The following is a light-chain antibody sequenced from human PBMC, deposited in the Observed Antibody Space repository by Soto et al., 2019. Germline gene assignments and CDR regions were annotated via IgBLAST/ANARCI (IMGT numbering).Light chain of an antibody. CDR3: QSYDSTLSGWV. Sequence: QSVLTQPPSVSGALGQRVTISCTGSSSNIGAGYDVHWYQQLPGTAPKFLIYTYSNRPSGVPDRFSGSKSGTSASLAITGLQAEDEADYYCQSYDSTLSGWVFGRGTKVTVL. V-gene: IGLV1-40*01. J-gene: IGLJ3*02. CDR1: SSNIGAGYD. CDR2: TYS.